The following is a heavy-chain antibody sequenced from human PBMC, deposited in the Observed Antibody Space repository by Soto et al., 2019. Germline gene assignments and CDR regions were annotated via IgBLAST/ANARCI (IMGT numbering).Heavy chain of an antibody. CDR2: IYHSGST. V-gene: IGHV4-4*02. Sequence: SETLSLTCAVSGGSISSSNWWSWVRQPPGKGLEWIGEIYHSGSTNYNPSLKSRVTISVDTSKNQFSLKLSSVTAADTAVYYCARPFYSSGWYDAFDIWGQGTMVTV. CDR1: GGSISSSNW. CDR3: ARPFYSSGWYDAFDI. J-gene: IGHJ3*02. D-gene: IGHD6-19*01.